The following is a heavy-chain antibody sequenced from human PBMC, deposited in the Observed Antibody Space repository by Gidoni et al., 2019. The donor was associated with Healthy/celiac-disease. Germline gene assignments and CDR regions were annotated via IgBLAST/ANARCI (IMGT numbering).Heavy chain of an antibody. CDR2: ISGSGGST. Sequence: EVQLLESGGGLVQPGGSLRLSCAASGFTFSSYAMSWVRQAPGKGLEWVSAISGSGGSTYYADSVKGRFTISRDNSKNTLYLQMNSLRAEDTAVYYCAKGLLKPGRKNYYFDYWGQGTLVTVSS. V-gene: IGHV3-23*01. D-gene: IGHD5-18*01. CDR3: AKGLLKPGRKNYYFDY. CDR1: GFTFSSYA. J-gene: IGHJ4*02.